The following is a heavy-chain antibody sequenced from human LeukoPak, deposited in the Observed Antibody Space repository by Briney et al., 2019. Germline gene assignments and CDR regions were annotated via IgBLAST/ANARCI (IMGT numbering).Heavy chain of an antibody. CDR1: GFTVSSNY. J-gene: IGHJ3*02. CDR2: IYSGGST. Sequence: GGSLRLSCAASGFTVSSNYMSWVRQAPRKALEWVSVIYSGGSTYYADSVKGRFTISRHNSKNTLYLQMNSLRAEDTAVYYCAREAYDAFDIWGQGTMVTVSS. CDR3: AREAYDAFDI. V-gene: IGHV3-53*04.